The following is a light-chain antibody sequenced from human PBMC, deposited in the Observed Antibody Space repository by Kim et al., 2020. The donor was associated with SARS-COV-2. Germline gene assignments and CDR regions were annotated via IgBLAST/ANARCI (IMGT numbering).Light chain of an antibody. Sequence: PGERATLSCRASQSVSIRYLAWYQQKPGQAPRLLIYAASSRATGIPDRFSGSGSGTDFTLTISRLEPEDFAVYYCQQHDNSPSWTFGQGTKV. CDR3: QQHDNSPSWT. CDR2: AAS. V-gene: IGKV3-20*01. CDR1: QSVSIRY. J-gene: IGKJ1*01.